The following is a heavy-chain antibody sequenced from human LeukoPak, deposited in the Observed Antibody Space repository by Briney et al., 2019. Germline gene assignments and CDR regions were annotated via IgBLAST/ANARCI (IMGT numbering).Heavy chain of an antibody. CDR2: FDPEDGET. Sequence: ASVKVSCKVSGYTLTELSMHWVRQAPGKGLEWMGGFDPEDGETIYAQKLQGRVTMTEDTSTDTAYMELSSLRSEDTAVYYCATGSSWYQKYYYYYGMDVWGQGTTVTVSS. CDR1: GYTLTELS. CDR3: ATGSSWYQKYYYYYGMDV. V-gene: IGHV1-24*01. J-gene: IGHJ6*02. D-gene: IGHD6-13*01.